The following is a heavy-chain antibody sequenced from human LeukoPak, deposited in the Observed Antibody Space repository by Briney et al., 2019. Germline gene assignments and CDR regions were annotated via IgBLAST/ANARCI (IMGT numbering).Heavy chain of an antibody. CDR1: GGSFSGYY. J-gene: IGHJ6*02. CDR3: ARHLVVTANYFYYGMDV. Sequence: SETLSLTCAVYGGSFSGYYWSWIRQPPGKGLEWIGYIYYSGGTNYNPSLKSRVTISVDTSKNQFSLKLSSVTAADTAVYYCARHLVVTANYFYYGMDVWGQGTTVTVSS. V-gene: IGHV4-59*08. D-gene: IGHD2-21*02. CDR2: IYYSGGT.